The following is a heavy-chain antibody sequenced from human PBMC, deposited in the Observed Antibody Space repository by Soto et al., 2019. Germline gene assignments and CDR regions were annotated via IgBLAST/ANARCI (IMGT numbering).Heavy chain of an antibody. V-gene: IGHV1-69*01. CDR1: GGTFSSYT. D-gene: IGHD3-16*01. J-gene: IGHJ3*02. CDR3: ARDGDVTSIRPRGAFDI. Sequence: QVQLVQSGAEVKKPGSSVKVSCKASGGTFSSYTFSWVRQAPGQGLAWMGGIVPLFGTTNDAKIFQGRVTISADESTSTVYMELSSLRSEDSAMYYCARDGDVTSIRPRGAFDIWGQGKVITVSS. CDR2: IVPLFGTT.